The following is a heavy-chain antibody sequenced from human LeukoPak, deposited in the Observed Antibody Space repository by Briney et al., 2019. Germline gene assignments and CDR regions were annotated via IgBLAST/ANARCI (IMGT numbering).Heavy chain of an antibody. D-gene: IGHD3-10*01. J-gene: IGHJ4*02. CDR3: AKGAGGSYGLYYFDY. CDR1: GFTFSSYS. Sequence: GGSLRLSCAASGFTFSSYSMNWVRQAPGKGLEWVSSISSSSSYIYYADSVKGRFTISRDNAKNTVYLQMNSLRAEDTAMYYCAKGAGGSYGLYYFDYWGQGTLLTVSS. CDR2: ISSSSSYI. V-gene: IGHV3-21*04.